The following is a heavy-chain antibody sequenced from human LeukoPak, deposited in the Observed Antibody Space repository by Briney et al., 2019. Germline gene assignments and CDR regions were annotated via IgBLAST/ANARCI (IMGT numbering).Heavy chain of an antibody. CDR1: GYTFTGYY. J-gene: IGHJ4*02. D-gene: IGHD1-26*01. V-gene: IGHV1-2*02. Sequence: ASVKVSCKASGYTFTGYYMHWVRQAPGQGLEWMGWINPNSGGTNYAQKFQGRVTMTRDTSISTAYMELSRLRSDDTAVYFCAKDVSGSTAYWGQGTLVTVSS. CDR2: INPNSGGT. CDR3: AKDVSGSTAY.